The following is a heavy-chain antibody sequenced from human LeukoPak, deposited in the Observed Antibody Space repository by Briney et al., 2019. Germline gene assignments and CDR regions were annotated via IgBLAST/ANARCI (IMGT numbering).Heavy chain of an antibody. Sequence: GGSLRLSCAASGFTFSSYSMNWVRQAPGRGLEWLSYISGSLSTIYYADSVKARFTISRDNAKNTVYLQMSGLRAEDTALYYCARGSNAFAIWGQGTTVIVS. CDR3: ARGSNAFAI. J-gene: IGHJ3*02. V-gene: IGHV3-48*04. CDR2: ISGSLSTI. CDR1: GFTFSSYS.